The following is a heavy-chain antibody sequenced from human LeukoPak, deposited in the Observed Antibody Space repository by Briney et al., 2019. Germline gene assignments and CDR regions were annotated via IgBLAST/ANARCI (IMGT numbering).Heavy chain of an antibody. CDR1: GGSINTYY. V-gene: IGHV4-59*01. CDR2: IYYSGST. D-gene: IGHD6-19*01. J-gene: IGHJ3*02. Sequence: SETQSLTCTVSGGSINTYYWSWIRQPPGKGLEWLGYIYYSGSTNYNPSLKSRVTISVDTSKNQFSLKLSFVTAADTAVYYCARGSSGWYLVAFDIWGQGTIVTVSS. CDR3: ARGSSGWYLVAFDI.